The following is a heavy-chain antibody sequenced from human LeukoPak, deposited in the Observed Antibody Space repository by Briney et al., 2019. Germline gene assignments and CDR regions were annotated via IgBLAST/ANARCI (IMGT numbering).Heavy chain of an antibody. CDR3: AKDRVFRGAFFDY. D-gene: IGHD3-10*01. J-gene: IGHJ4*02. CDR1: GFTFSNYA. CDR2: ISGSDGRT. V-gene: IGHV3-23*01. Sequence: GGSLRLSCAASGFTFSNYAMNWVRQAPGKGLGWVSAISGSDGRTYYADSVKGRFTITRDNSKNTLYLQMNSLRAEDTAVFYCAKDRVFRGAFFDYWGQGTLVTVSS.